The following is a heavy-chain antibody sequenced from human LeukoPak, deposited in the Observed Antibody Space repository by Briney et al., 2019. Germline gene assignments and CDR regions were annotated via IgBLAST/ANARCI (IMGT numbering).Heavy chain of an antibody. J-gene: IGHJ5*02. D-gene: IGHD3-10*01. Sequence: PSQTLSLTCTVSGGSINIGDYYWSWIRQTPGEGLEWIGYIYYSGSTYYNPSLKSRVTITIETSKNQFSLKLTSVTAADTAVYYCARMKKYVAHGDSNWFDPWGQGTLVTVSS. CDR1: GGSINIGDYY. CDR3: ARMKKYVAHGDSNWFDP. CDR2: IYYSGST. V-gene: IGHV4-30-4*01.